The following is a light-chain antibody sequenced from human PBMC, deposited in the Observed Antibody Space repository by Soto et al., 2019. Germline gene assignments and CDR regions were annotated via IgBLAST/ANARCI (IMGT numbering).Light chain of an antibody. CDR3: QQYDNLPT. V-gene: IGKV1-33*01. J-gene: IGKJ5*01. Sequence: DIQMTQSPSSLSASXXDRVXIXCQASQDISNYLNWYQQKPGKAPKLLIYDASNLETGVPSRFSGSGSGTDFTFTISSLQPEDIATYYCQQYDNLPTFGQGTRLEIK. CDR2: DAS. CDR1: QDISNY.